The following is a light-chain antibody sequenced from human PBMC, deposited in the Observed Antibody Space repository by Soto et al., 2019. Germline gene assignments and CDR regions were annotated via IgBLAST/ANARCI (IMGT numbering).Light chain of an antibody. V-gene: IGKV3-20*01. CDR2: GAS. Sequence: EIVLTQYPGTLSLSPGERATLSCRASQSVSSSYLAWYQQKPGQAPRLLIYGASSRATGIPDRFSGSGSGIDFTLTISRLEPEDFAVYYCQQSGSSPRTFGQGTKVDIK. CDR1: QSVSSSY. CDR3: QQSGSSPRT. J-gene: IGKJ1*01.